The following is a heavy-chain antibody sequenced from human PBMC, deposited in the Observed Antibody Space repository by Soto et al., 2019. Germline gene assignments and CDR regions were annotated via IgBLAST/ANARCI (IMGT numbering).Heavy chain of an antibody. V-gene: IGHV4-59*01. D-gene: IGHD2-15*01. CDR3: ARGHGHGGSSFDF. CDR1: GGSTHSYY. J-gene: IGHJ4*02. Sequence: QVQLQESGPGLVKPSETLSLTCTVSGGSTHSYYWAWIRQPPGKGLEWMGYAYYHGDTNYNPSLKSRVTISVDASKNQFSLKLTSVTPADTAVYYCARGHGHGGSSFDFWGQGTLVTVSS. CDR2: AYYHGDT.